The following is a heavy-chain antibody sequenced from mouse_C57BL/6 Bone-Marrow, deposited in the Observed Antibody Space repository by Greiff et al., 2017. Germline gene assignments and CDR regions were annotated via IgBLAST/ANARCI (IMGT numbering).Heavy chain of an antibody. J-gene: IGHJ2*01. D-gene: IGHD2-3*01. CDR3: ARQAYDEYFDY. Sequence: EVQLVESGGDLVKPGGSLKLSFAASGFTFSSYGMSWVRQTPDKRLEWVATISSGGSYTYYPDSVKGRFTISRDNAKNTLYLQMSSLKSEDTAMYYCARQAYDEYFDYWGQGTTLTVSS. V-gene: IGHV5-6*01. CDR2: ISSGGSYT. CDR1: GFTFSSYG.